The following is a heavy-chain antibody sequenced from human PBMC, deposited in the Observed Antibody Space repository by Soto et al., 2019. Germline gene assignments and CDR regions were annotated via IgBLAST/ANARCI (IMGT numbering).Heavy chain of an antibody. Sequence: QVHLMQSGAEVKKPGSSVKVSCKASGGTFGSDAITWVRQAPGQGLEWVGRIIPIFGTTNYAQNLQGRVTISADKSTRTSYMELHSLTSDDTALYSCARDRTDSGYYTNWLDPWGQGTQVTVSS. CDR2: IIPIFGTT. CDR3: ARDRTDSGYYTNWLDP. D-gene: IGHD3-22*01. V-gene: IGHV1-69*06. J-gene: IGHJ5*02. CDR1: GGTFGSDA.